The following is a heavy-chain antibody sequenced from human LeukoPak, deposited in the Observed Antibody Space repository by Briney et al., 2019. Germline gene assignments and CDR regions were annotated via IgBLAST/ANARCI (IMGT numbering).Heavy chain of an antibody. D-gene: IGHD6-6*01. CDR3: ARDGAARLDWFDP. V-gene: IGHV4-4*07. Sequence: PSETLSLTCTVSGGSISSYYWSWVRQPAGKGLEWIGRIYTSGSTNYNPSLKSRVTMSVDTSKNQFSLKLSSVTAADTDVYYCARDGAARLDWFDPWGQGTLVTVSS. CDR1: GGSISSYY. J-gene: IGHJ5*02. CDR2: IYTSGST.